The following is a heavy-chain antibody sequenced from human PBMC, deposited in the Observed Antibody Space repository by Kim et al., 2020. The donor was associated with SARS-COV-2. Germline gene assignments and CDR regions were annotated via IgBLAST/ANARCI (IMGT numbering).Heavy chain of an antibody. J-gene: IGHJ3*02. CDR2: ISYDGSNK. V-gene: IGHV3-30-3*01. Sequence: GGSLRLSCAASGFTFSSYAMHWVRQAPGKGLEWVAVISYDGSNKYYADSVKGRFTISRDNSKNTLYLQMNSLRAEDTAVYYCAREGGGPKDAFDIWGQGT. D-gene: IGHD3-16*01. CDR3: AREGGGPKDAFDI. CDR1: GFTFSSYA.